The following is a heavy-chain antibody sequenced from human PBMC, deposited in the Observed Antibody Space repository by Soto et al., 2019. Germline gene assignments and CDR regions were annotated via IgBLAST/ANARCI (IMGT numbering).Heavy chain of an antibody. CDR1: GGSISSYY. V-gene: IGHV4-59*01. CDR2: IYYSGST. Sequence: TSETLSLTCTVSGGSISSYYWSWIRQPPGKGLEWIGYIYYSGSTNYNPSLKSRVTISVVTSKNQFSLKLSSVTAADTAVYYCARTLYSYGPRFDYWGQGTLVTVSS. J-gene: IGHJ4*02. D-gene: IGHD5-18*01. CDR3: ARTLYSYGPRFDY.